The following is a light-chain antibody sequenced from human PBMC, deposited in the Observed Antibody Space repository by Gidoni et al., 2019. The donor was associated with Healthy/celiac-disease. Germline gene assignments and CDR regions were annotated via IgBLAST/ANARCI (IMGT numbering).Light chain of an antibody. CDR3: QQYDNLPPMCS. CDR2: DAS. CDR1: QDISNY. V-gene: IGKV1-33*01. Sequence: DIQMTQSPSSLSESVGDRVTITCQASQDISNYLNWYQQKPGKAPKLLIYDASNLETGVPSRFSGSGSGTEFTFTISSLQPEDIATYYCQQYDNLPPMCSFGQGTKLEIK. J-gene: IGKJ2*04.